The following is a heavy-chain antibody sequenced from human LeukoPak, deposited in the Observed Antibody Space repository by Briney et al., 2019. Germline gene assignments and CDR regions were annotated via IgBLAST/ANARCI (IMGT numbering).Heavy chain of an antibody. D-gene: IGHD6-6*01. Sequence: GASVKVSCKASGGTFSSYAISWVRQAPGQGLEWMGGIIPIFGTANYAQKFQGRVTITAGESTSTAYMELSSLRSEDTAVYYCARQFARIAARPMEFDYWGQGTLVTVSS. J-gene: IGHJ4*02. CDR3: ARQFARIAARPMEFDY. CDR2: IIPIFGTA. CDR1: GGTFSSYA. V-gene: IGHV1-69*13.